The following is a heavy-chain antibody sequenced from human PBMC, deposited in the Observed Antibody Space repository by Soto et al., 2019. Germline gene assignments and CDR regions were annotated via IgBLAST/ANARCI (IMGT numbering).Heavy chain of an antibody. J-gene: IGHJ6*02. CDR1: GFTFSSYA. D-gene: IGHD4-17*01. CDR2: ISGSGGST. CDR3: AKAAYADPTYYYYYGMDV. Sequence: GGSLRLSCAASGFTFSSYAMSWVRQAPGKGLEWVSAISGSGGSTYYADSVKGRFTISRDNSKNTLYLQMNSLRAEDTAVYYCAKAAYADPTYYYYYGMDVWGQGTTVTVSS. V-gene: IGHV3-23*01.